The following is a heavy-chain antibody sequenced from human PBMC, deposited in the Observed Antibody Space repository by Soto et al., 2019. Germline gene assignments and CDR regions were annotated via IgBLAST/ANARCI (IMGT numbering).Heavy chain of an antibody. CDR2: INAGNGNT. Sequence: ASVKVSCKASGYTFTSYAMHWVRQAPGQRPEWMGWINAGNGNTKYSQKFQGRVTITRDTSASTAYMELSSLRSEDTAVYYCARPLLWIGAFDIWGQGTMVTVSS. V-gene: IGHV1-3*01. CDR1: GYTFTSYA. J-gene: IGHJ3*02. D-gene: IGHD5-12*01. CDR3: ARPLLWIGAFDI.